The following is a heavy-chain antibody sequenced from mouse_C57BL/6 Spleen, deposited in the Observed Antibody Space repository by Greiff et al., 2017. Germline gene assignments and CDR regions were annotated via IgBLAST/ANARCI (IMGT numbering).Heavy chain of an antibody. V-gene: IGHV1-15*01. Sequence: QVQLQQSGAELVRPGASVTLSCKASGYTFTDYEMHWVKQTPVHGLEWIGAIDPETGGTAYNQKVKGKAILTADKSSSTAYMELRSLTSEDSAVYYCTRGGGSSPYWYFYVWGTGTTVTVSS. CDR3: TRGGGSSPYWYFYV. J-gene: IGHJ1*03. D-gene: IGHD1-1*01. CDR1: GYTFTDYE. CDR2: IDPETGGT.